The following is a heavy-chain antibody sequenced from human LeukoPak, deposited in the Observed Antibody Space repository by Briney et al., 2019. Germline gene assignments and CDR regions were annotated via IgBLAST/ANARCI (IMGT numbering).Heavy chain of an antibody. Sequence: PSETLSLTCTVSGGSISSGGYYWSWIRQHPGKGLEWIGYIYYSGSTYYNPSLKSRVTISVDTSKNQFSLKLSSVTAADTAVYYCARLSSRSYFDYWGQGTLVTVSS. CDR2: IYYSGST. V-gene: IGHV4-31*03. D-gene: IGHD6-13*01. CDR1: GGSISSGGYY. J-gene: IGHJ4*02. CDR3: ARLSSRSYFDY.